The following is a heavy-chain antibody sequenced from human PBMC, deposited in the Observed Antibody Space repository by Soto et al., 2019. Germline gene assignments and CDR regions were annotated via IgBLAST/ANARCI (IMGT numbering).Heavy chain of an antibody. CDR1: GFTFSNSI. J-gene: IGHJ4*02. CDR2: ISGSSDFL. CDR3: AKAGEIFGLVIFAYLDF. Sequence: GGSLRLSCAASGFTFSNSIINWVRQAPGQGLEWVSSISGSSDFLYYADSVKGRFTISRDTAKNTLFLQMNSLTTEDTAVYFCAKAGEIFGLVIFAYLDFWGQGTLVTVSS. V-gene: IGHV3-21*01. D-gene: IGHD3-3*01.